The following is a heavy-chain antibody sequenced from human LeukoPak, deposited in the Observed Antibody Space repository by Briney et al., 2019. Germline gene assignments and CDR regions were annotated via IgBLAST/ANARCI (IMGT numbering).Heavy chain of an antibody. Sequence: PSETLSLTCTVSGGSISSYYWSWIRQPPGKGLEWIGYIYYSGSTNYNPSLKSRVTISVDTSKNQFSLKLSSVTAADTAVYYCARDRGTNYDFWSGPRDWFDPWGQGTLVTVSS. CDR2: IYYSGST. CDR3: ARDRGTNYDFWSGPRDWFDP. V-gene: IGHV4-59*01. CDR1: GGSISSYY. J-gene: IGHJ5*02. D-gene: IGHD3-3*01.